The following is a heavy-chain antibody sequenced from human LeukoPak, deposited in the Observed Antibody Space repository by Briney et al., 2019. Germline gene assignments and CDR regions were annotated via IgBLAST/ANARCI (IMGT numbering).Heavy chain of an antibody. D-gene: IGHD4-17*01. J-gene: IGHJ4*02. Sequence: PGASLRLSCEASGFTFSSYAMSWVRQAPGQGLEWVSAISGSGGSTYYADYVKGRFTISRDNSKNTLYLQMNSLRAEDTAVYYCAKDLGDYVFGYWGQGTLVTVSS. CDR3: AKDLGDYVFGY. CDR2: ISGSGGST. CDR1: GFTFSSYA. V-gene: IGHV3-23*01.